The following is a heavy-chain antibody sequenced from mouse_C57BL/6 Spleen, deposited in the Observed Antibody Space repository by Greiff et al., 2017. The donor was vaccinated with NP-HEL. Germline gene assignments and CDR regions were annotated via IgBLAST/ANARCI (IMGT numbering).Heavy chain of an antibody. Sequence: QVQLQQSGAELVKPGASVKLSCKASGYTFTEYTIHWVKQRSGQGLEWIGWFYPGSGSIKYNEKFKDKATLTADKSSSTVYMELSRLTSEDSAVYFCTRHEEERLTNYYGSNYYFDYWGQGTTLTVSS. CDR1: GYTFTEYT. V-gene: IGHV1-62-2*01. J-gene: IGHJ2*01. CDR2: FYPGSGSI. D-gene: IGHD1-1*01. CDR3: TRHEEERLTNYYGSNYYFDY.